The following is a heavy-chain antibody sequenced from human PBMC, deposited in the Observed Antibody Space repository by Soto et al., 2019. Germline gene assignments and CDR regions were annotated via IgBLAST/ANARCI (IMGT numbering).Heavy chain of an antibody. V-gene: IGHV4-39*01. CDR2: IHYSGST. D-gene: IGHD1-26*01. Sequence: PSETLSLTCTASGGSITSSNYWGWIRQPPGKGLEWIGSIHYSGSTYYNSSLKSRVTISVDTSRNQFSLKLSSVTAADTAVYYCARRGELPTTDYYYGMDVWGQGTTVTVSS. J-gene: IGHJ6*02. CDR1: GGSITSSNY. CDR3: ARRGELPTTDYYYGMDV.